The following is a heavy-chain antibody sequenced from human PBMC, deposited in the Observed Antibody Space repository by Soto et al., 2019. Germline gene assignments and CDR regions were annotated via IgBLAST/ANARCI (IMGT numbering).Heavy chain of an antibody. CDR2: IWYDGSNK. Sequence: QVQLVESGGGVVQPGRSLRLSCAASGFTFSSYGMHWVRQAPGMGLEWVAVIWYDGSNKYYADSVKCRFTISRDNSKNTLYLQMNSLRAEDTAVYYCAREAFQQPFFDYWGQGTLVTVSS. J-gene: IGHJ4*02. V-gene: IGHV3-33*01. CDR3: AREAFQQPFFDY. D-gene: IGHD6-13*01. CDR1: GFTFSSYG.